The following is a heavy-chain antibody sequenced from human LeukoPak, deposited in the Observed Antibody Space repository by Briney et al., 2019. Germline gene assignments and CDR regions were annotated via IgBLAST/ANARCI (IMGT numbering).Heavy chain of an antibody. D-gene: IGHD4-17*01. CDR1: GGSISRGDYY. Sequence: PSETLSLTCTVSGGSISRGDYYWSWIRQPPGNGLEWIGYIYYSGSTYYNPSLKSRVTISVDTSKNQFSLKLSSVTAADTAVYYCAREFLRVNAFDIWGQGTMVTVSS. CDR2: IYYSGST. CDR3: AREFLRVNAFDI. J-gene: IGHJ3*02. V-gene: IGHV4-30-4*08.